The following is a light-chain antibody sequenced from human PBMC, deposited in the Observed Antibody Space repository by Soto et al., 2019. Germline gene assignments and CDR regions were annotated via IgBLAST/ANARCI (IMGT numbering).Light chain of an antibody. J-gene: IGKJ1*01. Sequence: IVLTQSPATLSVSPGERVTLSCRASQSVDINLAWYQQKPGQAPRLLIYGASTRATDMPGRFSGRGSGTEFTLTISSLQSEDYAVYYCQQYRNWPRTFGHGTKVDIK. V-gene: IGKV3-15*01. CDR2: GAS. CDR3: QQYRNWPRT. CDR1: QSVDIN.